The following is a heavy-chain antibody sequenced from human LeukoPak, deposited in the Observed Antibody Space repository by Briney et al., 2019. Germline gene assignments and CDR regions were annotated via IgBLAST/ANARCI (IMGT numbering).Heavy chain of an antibody. CDR1: GGSFSGYY. CDR3: ARERRLHIAVAGTLFYYYYYMDV. Sequence: SETLSLTCAVYGGSFSGYYWSWLRQPPGKGLEWIGEINHSGSTNYNPSLKSRVTISVDTSKNQFSLKLSSVTAADTAVYYCARERRLHIAVAGTLFYYYYYMDVWGKGTTVTVSS. V-gene: IGHV4-34*01. J-gene: IGHJ6*03. CDR2: INHSGST. D-gene: IGHD6-19*01.